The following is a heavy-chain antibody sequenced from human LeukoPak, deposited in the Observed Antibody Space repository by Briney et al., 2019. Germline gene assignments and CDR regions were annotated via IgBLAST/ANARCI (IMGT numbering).Heavy chain of an antibody. Sequence: PGGSLRLSCAASGFTFSNYGMSWVRQAPGKGLEWVAESSDTGSSTNYADSVKGRFTISRDNSKSTLYLQMNSLRAEDTAIYYCAKGPDSRGYLDYWGQGTLLIVSS. CDR2: SSDTGSST. V-gene: IGHV3-23*01. CDR3: AKGPDSRGYLDY. D-gene: IGHD3-22*01. J-gene: IGHJ4*02. CDR1: GFTFSNYG.